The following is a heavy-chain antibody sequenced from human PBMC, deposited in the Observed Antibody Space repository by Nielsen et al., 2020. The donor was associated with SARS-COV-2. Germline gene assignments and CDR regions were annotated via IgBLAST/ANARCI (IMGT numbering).Heavy chain of an antibody. Sequence: SETLSLTCAASGGSTTTYYWHWIRKSPGKGLEWIGYIYYSGNTNYNPSLKSRVTISVDTSKNQFSLKLSSVTAADTAVYYCARDDDNWGSLAYWGQGTLVTVSS. D-gene: IGHD7-27*01. CDR1: GGSTTTYY. J-gene: IGHJ4*02. CDR2: IYYSGNT. V-gene: IGHV4-59*13. CDR3: ARDDDNWGSLAY.